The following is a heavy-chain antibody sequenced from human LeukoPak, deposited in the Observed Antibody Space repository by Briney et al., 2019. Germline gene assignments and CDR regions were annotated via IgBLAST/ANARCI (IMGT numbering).Heavy chain of an antibody. CDR2: ISGSGGSR. J-gene: IGHJ4*02. Sequence: PGGSLRLSCAASGFTFSSYAMSWVRQAPGKGLEWDSAISGSGGSRYYADSVKGRFTISRDNSKNTLYLQMNSLRAEDTAVYYCAKGIVGATRKINFFDYWGQGTLVTVSS. CDR1: GFTFSSYA. V-gene: IGHV3-23*01. CDR3: AKGIVGATRKINFFDY. D-gene: IGHD1-26*01.